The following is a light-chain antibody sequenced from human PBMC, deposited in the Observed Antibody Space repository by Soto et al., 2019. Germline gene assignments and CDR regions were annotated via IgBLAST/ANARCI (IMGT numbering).Light chain of an antibody. Sequence: EIVMTQSPATLSVSPGERATLSCRASQSVSSNLAWYQQKPGQPPRLVIYGASTRATGVPARFSGSGSGTEFTITISSLQSEDCAVYYCQKYNDWPPLTFGQGTRLEIK. CDR3: QKYNDWPPLT. J-gene: IGKJ5*01. CDR1: QSVSSN. CDR2: GAS. V-gene: IGKV3-15*01.